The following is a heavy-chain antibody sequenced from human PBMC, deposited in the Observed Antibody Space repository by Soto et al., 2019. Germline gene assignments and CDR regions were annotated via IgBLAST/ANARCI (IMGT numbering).Heavy chain of an antibody. V-gene: IGHV1-69*02. CDR1: GNTLNTDT. D-gene: IGHD3-22*01. J-gene: IGHJ5*02. Sequence: QVQLVQSGAEVKKPGSSVKVSCKPSGNTLNTDTITWLRQAPGQGLEWMGRIIPVIGVGTYAQKFQDRVTLTAEKSPTTVYMEVTSLTSEDTATYYCAMGRTGSNGYYWAWGQGTQVTVS. CDR3: AMGRTGSNGYYWA. CDR2: IIPVIGVG.